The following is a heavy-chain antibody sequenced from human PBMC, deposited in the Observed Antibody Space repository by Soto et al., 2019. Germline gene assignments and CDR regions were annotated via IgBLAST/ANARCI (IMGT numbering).Heavy chain of an antibody. D-gene: IGHD3-3*01. CDR2: IEYSGST. J-gene: IGHJ4*02. CDR3: ARAPSPISYGPGPGENEYYLDY. Sequence: QVQLQESGPGLVKPSETLSLNCIVSGGSISSYRRSWIRQPAGRGLEWIGYIEYSGSTNYNPALKSRVTMSVDTSKNQFSFKLTSVTAADTAVYYCARAPSPISYGPGPGENEYYLDYWGQGTLVTVSS. V-gene: IGHV4-59*01. CDR1: GGSISSYR.